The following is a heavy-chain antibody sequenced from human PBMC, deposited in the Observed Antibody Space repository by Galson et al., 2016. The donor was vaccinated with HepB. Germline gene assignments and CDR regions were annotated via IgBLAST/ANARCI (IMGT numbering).Heavy chain of an antibody. V-gene: IGHV3-48*02. J-gene: IGHJ4*02. D-gene: IGHD5-12*01. Sequence: SLRLSCAASGFTFSTQKMHWVRQAPGKGLEWVSDINNSSGVIQYADSVKGRFTISRDNIKSSLYLQMNSLRDEDTAVYFCAREAGYRGNDFGGGFDCWGQGTLVTVSS. CDR3: AREAGYRGNDFGGGFDC. CDR1: GFTFSTQK. CDR2: INNSSGVI.